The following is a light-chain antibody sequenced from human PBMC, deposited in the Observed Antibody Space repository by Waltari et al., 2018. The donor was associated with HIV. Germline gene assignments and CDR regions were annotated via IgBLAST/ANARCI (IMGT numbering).Light chain of an antibody. CDR3: GSYSSIKSPFV. Sequence: QSALTQPASVSGSPGQSITISCNGTSSDIGGHDYVSWYQVHPDKAPQVIFFDVTNRPSGVSHRFSGSNSGNSASLTISGLQADDEADYYCGSYSSIKSPFVFGSGTRLSVL. J-gene: IGLJ1*01. CDR1: SSDIGGHDY. CDR2: DVT. V-gene: IGLV2-14*03.